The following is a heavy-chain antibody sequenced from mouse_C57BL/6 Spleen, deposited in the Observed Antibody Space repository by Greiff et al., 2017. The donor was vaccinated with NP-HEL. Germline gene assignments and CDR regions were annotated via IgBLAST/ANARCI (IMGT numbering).Heavy chain of an antibody. CDR1: GYTFTGYW. CDR3: GGSNDYGAY. CDR2: ISPGGGST. D-gene: IGHD2-4*01. J-gene: IGHJ3*01. Sequence: VQLQQSGAELMKPGASVKLSCKATGYTFTGYWIEWVKQRPGHGLEWIGEISPGGGSTNYIEKFKGKATFTADTSSNTAYMQLSSLTTEDSAIDYRGGSNDYGAYWGQGTLVTVSA. V-gene: IGHV1-9*01.